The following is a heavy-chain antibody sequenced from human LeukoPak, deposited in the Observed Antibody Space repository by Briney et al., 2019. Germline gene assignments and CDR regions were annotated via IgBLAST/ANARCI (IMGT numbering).Heavy chain of an antibody. J-gene: IGHJ5*02. CDR2: IIPIFGTA. Sequence: SVKLSCKASGGTFSSYAISWVRQAPGQGLEWMGGIIPIFGTANYAQKFQGRVTITADESTSTAYMELSSLRSEDTAVYYCARGKGSLGWFDPWGQGTLVTVSS. CDR1: GGTFSSYA. V-gene: IGHV1-69*13. CDR3: ARGKGSLGWFDP.